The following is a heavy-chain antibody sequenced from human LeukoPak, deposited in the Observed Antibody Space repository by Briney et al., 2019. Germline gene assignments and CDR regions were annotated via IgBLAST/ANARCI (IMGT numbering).Heavy chain of an antibody. J-gene: IGHJ4*02. CDR1: VYTFTGYY. Sequence: GASVKVSCKSSVYTFTGYYMHWVRQAPGQGLEWMGWINPNNGGTNYAQKFQGRVTMTRDTSISTVYMELSRLTSDDTALYFCARSDHYDISTTYPFDYWGQGTLVTVPS. CDR2: INPNNGGT. D-gene: IGHD3-9*01. V-gene: IGHV1-2*02. CDR3: ARSDHYDISTTYPFDY.